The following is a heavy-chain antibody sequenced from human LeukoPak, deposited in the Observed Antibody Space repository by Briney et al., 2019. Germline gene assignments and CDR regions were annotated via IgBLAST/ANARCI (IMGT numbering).Heavy chain of an antibody. CDR3: AKDIGFLRSWVVHGYFDY. CDR2: ISYDGSNK. CDR1: GFTFSSYG. Sequence: GGSLRLSCAASGFTFSSYGMHWVRQAPGKGLEWVAVISYDGSNKYYADSVKGRFTISRDNSKNTLYLQMNSLRAEDMAVYYCAKDIGFLRSWVVHGYFDYWGQGTLVTVSS. D-gene: IGHD3-10*01. V-gene: IGHV3-30*18. J-gene: IGHJ4*02.